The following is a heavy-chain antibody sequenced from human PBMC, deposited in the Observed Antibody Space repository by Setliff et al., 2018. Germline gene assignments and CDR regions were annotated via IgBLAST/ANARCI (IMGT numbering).Heavy chain of an antibody. V-gene: IGHV3-21*01. J-gene: IGHJ6*03. CDR2: ISSDSRYI. CDR1: GFTVSSNY. D-gene: IGHD2-15*01. CDR3: ARDGGSGGRSYYYMDV. Sequence: PGGSLRLSCAASGFTVSSNYMSWVRQAPGKGLEWVSSISSDSRYIYYADSLKGRFTISRDNAKNTLYLQMNTLRAEDTAVYYCARDGGSGGRSYYYMDVWGKGTTVTVSS.